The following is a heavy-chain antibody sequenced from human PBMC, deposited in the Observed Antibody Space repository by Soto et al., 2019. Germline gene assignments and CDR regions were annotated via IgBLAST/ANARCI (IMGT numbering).Heavy chain of an antibody. CDR3: ARRAETNGWNGFGADKYYFDF. V-gene: IGHV1-8*02. CDR2: MNPNTGNS. J-gene: IGHJ4*02. Sequence: SVKVSCKASGYTFTSYDIYWVRQATGQGLEWMGWMNPNTGNSGYAQKFQGRVTMTSDTSISTAHMELSSLRSEDTAVYYCARRAETNGWNGFGADKYYFDFWGQGTLVTVSS. D-gene: IGHD1-1*01. CDR1: GYTFTSYD.